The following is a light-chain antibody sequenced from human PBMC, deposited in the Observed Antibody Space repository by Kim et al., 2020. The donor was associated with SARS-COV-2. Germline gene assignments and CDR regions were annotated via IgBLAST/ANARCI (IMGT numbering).Light chain of an antibody. CDR2: KAS. V-gene: IGKV1-5*03. Sequence: DIQMTQSPSTLSASVGDRVTITCRASQSISSWLAWYQQKPGKAPKLLIYKASSLESGVPSRFSGSGSGTEFTLTISSLQPDDFATYYCQKYNSYPLMFGQGTKLDIK. J-gene: IGKJ1*01. CDR3: QKYNSYPLM. CDR1: QSISSW.